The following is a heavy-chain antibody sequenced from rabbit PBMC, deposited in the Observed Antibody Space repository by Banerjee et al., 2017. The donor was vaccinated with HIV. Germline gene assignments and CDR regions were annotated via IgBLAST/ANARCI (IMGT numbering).Heavy chain of an antibody. V-gene: IGHV1S47*01. J-gene: IGHJ4*01. Sequence: QEQLVESGGDLVKPGGSLTLTCTASGFSFSNKYVMCWVRQAPGKGLEWIACIYNSDGSTYYASWVNGRFTISRSTNLNTVTLQMTSLTAADTATYFCARIITIPYYFNLWGPGTLVTVS. D-gene: IGHD2-1*01. CDR3: ARIITIPYYFNL. CDR1: GFSFSNKYV. CDR2: IYNSDGST.